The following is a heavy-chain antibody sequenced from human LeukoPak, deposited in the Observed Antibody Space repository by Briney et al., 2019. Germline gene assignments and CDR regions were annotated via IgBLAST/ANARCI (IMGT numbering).Heavy chain of an antibody. V-gene: IGHV4-39*07. CDR1: GGSISSSSYY. D-gene: IGHD1-1*01. J-gene: IGHJ4*02. CDR2: IYYSGST. CDR3: ARDSQLENYFDY. Sequence: SETLSLTCTVSGGSISSSSYYWGWIRQPPGKGLEWIGSIYYSGSTYYNPSLKSRVTISVDTSKNQFSLKLSSVTAADTAVYYCARDSQLENYFDYWGQGTLVTVSS.